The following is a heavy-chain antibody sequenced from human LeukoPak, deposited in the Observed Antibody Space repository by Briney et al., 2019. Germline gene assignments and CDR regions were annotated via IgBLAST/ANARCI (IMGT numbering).Heavy chain of an antibody. Sequence: ASVKVSCKASGYTFTSYDINWVRQATGQGLEWMGWMNPNSGNTGYAQKFQGRVTMTRNTSISTAYMELSSLRSEDTAVYYCARGGRWLRFNRKGYYYYMDVWGKGTTVTVSS. D-gene: IGHD5-12*01. CDR1: GYTFTSYD. CDR3: ARGGRWLRFNRKGYYYYMDV. J-gene: IGHJ6*03. CDR2: MNPNSGNT. V-gene: IGHV1-8*01.